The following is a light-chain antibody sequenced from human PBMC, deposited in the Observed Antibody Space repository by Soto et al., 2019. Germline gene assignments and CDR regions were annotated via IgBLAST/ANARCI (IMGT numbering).Light chain of an antibody. CDR3: HQRQYWPPIT. CDR2: DAS. V-gene: IGKV3-11*01. Sequence: VMTQSPATLSVSPGERATLSCRTSLSVSVYLDWYQQKPGQAPRLLISDASNRATGIPARFSGSGSGTDFTLTISSLEPEDFAVYYCHQRQYWPPITFGQGTRLEIK. CDR1: LSVSVY. J-gene: IGKJ5*01.